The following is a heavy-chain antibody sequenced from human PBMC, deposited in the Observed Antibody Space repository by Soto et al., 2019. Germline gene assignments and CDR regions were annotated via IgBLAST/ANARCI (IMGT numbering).Heavy chain of an antibody. CDR2: ISAYNGNT. D-gene: IGHD2-2*01. CDR3: ARDTQFDIVVVPAAMSLNYYSYYMDV. Sequence: GASVKVSCKASGYTFTSYAISWVRQAPGQGLEWMGWISAYNGNTNYAQKLQGRVTMTTDTSTSTAYMELRSLRSDDTAVYYCARDTQFDIVVVPAAMSLNYYSYYMDVWGKGTTVTVSS. V-gene: IGHV1-18*01. J-gene: IGHJ6*03. CDR1: GYTFTSYA.